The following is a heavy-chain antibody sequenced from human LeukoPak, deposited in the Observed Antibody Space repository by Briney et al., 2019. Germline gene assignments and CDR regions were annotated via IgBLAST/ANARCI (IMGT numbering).Heavy chain of an antibody. V-gene: IGHV1-18*01. J-gene: IGHJ6*02. CDR1: GYTFTSHG. D-gene: IGHD4-4*01. CDR3: ARSARLQPYYYYYGMDV. CDR2: ISAYNGNT. Sequence: ASVKVSCKASGYTFTSHGISWVRQAPGQRLEWMGWISAYNGNTNYAQKLQGRVTMTTDTSTSTAYMELRSLRSDDTAVYHCARSARLQPYYYYYGMDVWGQGTTVTVSS.